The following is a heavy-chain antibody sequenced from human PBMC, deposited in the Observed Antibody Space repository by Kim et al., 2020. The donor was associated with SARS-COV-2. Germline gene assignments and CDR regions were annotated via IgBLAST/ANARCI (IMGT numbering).Heavy chain of an antibody. J-gene: IGHJ5*02. V-gene: IGHV3-11*06. CDR1: GFTFSDYY. CDR3: ARDSVIGAGGWWLDP. Sequence: GGSLRLSCAASGFTFSDYYMSWIRQAPGKGLEWVSYISGSSRYTNYVDSVKGRFTISRDNAKKSLYLQMNSLRAEDTAVYYCARDSVIGAGGWWLDPWG. D-gene: IGHD6-13*01. CDR2: ISGSSRYT.